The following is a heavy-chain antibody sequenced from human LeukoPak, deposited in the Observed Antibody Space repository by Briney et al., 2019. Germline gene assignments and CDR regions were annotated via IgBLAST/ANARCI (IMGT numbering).Heavy chain of an antibody. D-gene: IGHD4-17*01. CDR3: AREDPQTTVPEGMDV. Sequence: SETLSLTCTVSGGSIGYYYWSWIRQSPGKGLEWIGYIYYSGTTNYNPSLKSRVTISVDTSKNQFSLQLRSVTAADTAVYYCAREDPQTTVPEGMDVWGQGTTVTVSS. V-gene: IGHV4-59*01. CDR2: IYYSGTT. J-gene: IGHJ6*02. CDR1: GGSIGYYY.